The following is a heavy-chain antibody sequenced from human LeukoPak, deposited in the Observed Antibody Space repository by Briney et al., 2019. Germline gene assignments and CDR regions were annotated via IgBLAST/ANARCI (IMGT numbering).Heavy chain of an antibody. D-gene: IGHD3-22*01. V-gene: IGHV1-69*13. CDR3: ARDGPYNYYDSSGYYSSLDY. Sequence: AVKVSCKACGGIFRSYAISWVRQAPGRGLEWVGGIISIFCTAHYAQKFQDRVTVTSDESTSTAYMELDRLRSEDTAVYYCARDGPYNYYDSSGYYSSLDYWGQGTLVTVSS. J-gene: IGHJ4*02. CDR1: GGIFRSYA. CDR2: IISIFCTA.